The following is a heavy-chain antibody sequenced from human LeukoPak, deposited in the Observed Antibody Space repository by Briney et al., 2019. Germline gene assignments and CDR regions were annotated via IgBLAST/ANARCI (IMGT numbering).Heavy chain of an antibody. CDR2: IYYSGST. J-gene: IGHJ6*01. Sequence: NSSETLSLTCTVSGGSISSYYWSWIRQPPGKGLEWIGYIYYSGSTNYNPSLKSRVTISVDTSKNQFSLELSSVTAADTAVYYCARDHRNYDILTGYYYYYYGMDVWGQGTTVTVSS. CDR3: ARDHRNYDILTGYYYYYYGMDV. D-gene: IGHD3-9*01. CDR1: GGSISSYY. V-gene: IGHV4-59*01.